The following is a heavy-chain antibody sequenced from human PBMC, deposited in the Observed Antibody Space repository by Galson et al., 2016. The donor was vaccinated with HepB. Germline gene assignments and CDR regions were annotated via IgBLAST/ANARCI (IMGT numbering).Heavy chain of an antibody. CDR3: AKEGASAASSIDS. CDR2: FNGGGGDT. V-gene: IGHV3-23*01. CDR1: GFTFRNYW. Sequence: SLRLSCAASGFTFRNYWMSWVRQAPGKGLEWVSGFNGGGGDTNYADSVKGRFTISRDNSKCMLFLNMNSLRVEDTATYFCAKEGASAASSIDSWGQGTLVTVSS. D-gene: IGHD4/OR15-4a*01. J-gene: IGHJ4*02.